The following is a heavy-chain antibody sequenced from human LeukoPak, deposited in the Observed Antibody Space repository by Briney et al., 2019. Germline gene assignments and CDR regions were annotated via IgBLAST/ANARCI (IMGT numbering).Heavy chain of an antibody. V-gene: IGHV4-39*07. CDR1: GGSISSSSYY. CDR3: ARETNDYFDSSAYMDV. J-gene: IGHJ6*03. D-gene: IGHD3-22*01. CDR2: IDYSGSP. Sequence: SETLSLTCAVSGGSISSSSYYWGWIRQPPRKGLEWIGSIDYSGSPCYRPSLKSRATISVDTSKRQFSLKLSSVTAADTAVYYCARETNDYFDSSAYMDVWGQGTTVTVSS.